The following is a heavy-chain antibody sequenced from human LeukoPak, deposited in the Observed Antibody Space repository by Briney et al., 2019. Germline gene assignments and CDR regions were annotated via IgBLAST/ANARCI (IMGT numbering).Heavy chain of an antibody. D-gene: IGHD1-14*01. CDR1: GCSISSYY. CDR3: ARTTWRGLCLAS. Sequence: SETLSLTCTVSGCSISSYYLSWIRQPPGRGLEWLGYIYSSGSTNYNPSLKSRVAISVDMSKNPFSLKLSSVTAEDTAVYYCARTTWRGLCLASWGQGTPVTVSS. J-gene: IGHJ4*02. CDR2: IYSSGST. V-gene: IGHV4-59*13.